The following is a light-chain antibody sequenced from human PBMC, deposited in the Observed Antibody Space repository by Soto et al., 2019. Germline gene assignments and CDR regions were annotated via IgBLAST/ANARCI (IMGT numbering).Light chain of an antibody. CDR2: DAS. Sequence: EIVLTQSPATRSLSPGERATLSCRASRSVSSYLPWYHQKPGQAPRLLIYDASNRATGIPARFSGSGSGTDFTLTISSLEPEDFAVYYCQQRSNWPPGLTFGGGTKVEIK. CDR3: QQRSNWPPGLT. V-gene: IGKV3-11*01. J-gene: IGKJ4*01. CDR1: RSVSSY.